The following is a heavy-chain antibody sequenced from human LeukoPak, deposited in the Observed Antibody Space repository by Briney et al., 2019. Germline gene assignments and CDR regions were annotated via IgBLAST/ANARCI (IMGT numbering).Heavy chain of an antibody. J-gene: IGHJ4*02. D-gene: IGHD3-22*01. CDR3: AKDIQSGLGYYYDSSGYYFGPFDY. Sequence: PGRSLRLSXAASGFTFDDYAMHWVRQAPGKGLEWVSGISWNSGSIGYADSVKGRFTISRDNAKNSLYLQMNSLRAEDMALYYCAKDIQSGLGYYYDSSGYYFGPFDYWGQGTLVTVSS. CDR1: GFTFDDYA. V-gene: IGHV3-9*03. CDR2: ISWNSGSI.